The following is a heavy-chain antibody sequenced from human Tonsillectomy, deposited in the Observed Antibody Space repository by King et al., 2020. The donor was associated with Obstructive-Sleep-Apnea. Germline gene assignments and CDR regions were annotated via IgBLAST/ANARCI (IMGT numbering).Heavy chain of an antibody. CDR3: AHRNSGGPSGFDS. V-gene: IGHV2-5*02. Sequence: TLKESGPTLVKPTQTLTLTCTFSGFSLSTSGMGVGWIRQPPGQALEWLALIYWDDDKRYSPSLRNRLTITKDTSEDQVVLTMTNVDPVDTATYYCAHRNSGGPSGFDSWGQGTLVTVSS. CDR2: IYWDDDK. D-gene: IGHD6-19*01. J-gene: IGHJ4*02. CDR1: GFSLSTSGMG.